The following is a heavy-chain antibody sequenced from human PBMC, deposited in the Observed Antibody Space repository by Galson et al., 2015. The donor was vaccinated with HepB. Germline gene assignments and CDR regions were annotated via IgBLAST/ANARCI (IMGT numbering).Heavy chain of an antibody. CDR1: GFTFDDYA. CDR2: ITWNGDSI. D-gene: IGHD2-15*01. J-gene: IGHJ4*02. CDR3: AKDIYNSGGSCLIDY. V-gene: IGHV3-9*01. Sequence: SLRLSCAASGFTFDDYAMHWVRQAPGKGLEWVSGITWNGDSIDYADSVKGRFTISRDNAKNSLYLQMNSLRAEDTAFYYCAKDIYNSGGSCLIDYWGQGTLVTVSS.